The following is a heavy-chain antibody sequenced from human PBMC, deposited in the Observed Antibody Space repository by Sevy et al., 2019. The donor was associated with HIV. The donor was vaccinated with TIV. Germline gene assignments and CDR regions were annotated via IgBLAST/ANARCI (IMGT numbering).Heavy chain of an antibody. V-gene: IGHV5-51*01. Sequence: GESLKISCKGSGYSFTKSWIGWVRQMPGKGLEWMGFIYPDDSDIRYSPSFQGQVTISADKSIRTAYLLWKSLEASDTAMYYCARAGDYTDSSGYYYLPGAFDLWGQGTMVTVSS. CDR3: ARAGDYTDSSGYYYLPGAFDL. J-gene: IGHJ3*01. D-gene: IGHD3-22*01. CDR2: IYPDDSDI. CDR1: GYSFTKSW.